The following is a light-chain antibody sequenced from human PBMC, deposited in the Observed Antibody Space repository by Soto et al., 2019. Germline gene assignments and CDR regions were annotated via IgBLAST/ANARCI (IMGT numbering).Light chain of an antibody. CDR2: GAS. V-gene: IGKV1-17*02. CDR1: QGIRID. Sequence: DIQMTQSPSTLSSFVGDRVTITCRASQGIRIDLGWFQQRPGKAPKRLIYGASSLQSGVPSRFSGSGYGTEFTLTISNLQPEDFATYYCLQHNSFPRTFGQGTKGEIK. CDR3: LQHNSFPRT. J-gene: IGKJ1*01.